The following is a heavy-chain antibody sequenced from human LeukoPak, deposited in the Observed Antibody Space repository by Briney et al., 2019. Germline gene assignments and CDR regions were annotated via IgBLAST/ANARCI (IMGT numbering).Heavy chain of an antibody. CDR1: GFSFSSYS. V-gene: IGHV3-48*04. J-gene: IGHJ4*02. CDR2: ISSSSSTI. Sequence: GGSLRLSCAASGFSFSSYSMNWVRQAPGKGLEWVSYISSSSSTIYYADSVKGRFTISRDNAKKSLYLQMNSLRAEDTAVYYCASNSIAALSHYFDYWGQGALVTVSS. CDR3: ASNSIAALSHYFDY. D-gene: IGHD6-6*01.